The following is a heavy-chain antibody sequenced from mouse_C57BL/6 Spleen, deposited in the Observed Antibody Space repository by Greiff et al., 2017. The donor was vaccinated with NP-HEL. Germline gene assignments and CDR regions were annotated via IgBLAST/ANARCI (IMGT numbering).Heavy chain of an antibody. CDR1: GYTFTDYN. CDR3: ARTYYGSRRYAMDY. CDR2: INPNNGGT. V-gene: IGHV1-18*01. Sequence: EVQLQQSGPELVKPGASVKIPCKASGYTFTDYNMDWVKQSHGKSLEWIGDINPNNGGTIYNQKFKGKATLTADKSSSTAYMELRSLTSEDTAVYYCARTYYGSRRYAMDYWGQGTSVTVSS. J-gene: IGHJ4*01. D-gene: IGHD1-1*01.